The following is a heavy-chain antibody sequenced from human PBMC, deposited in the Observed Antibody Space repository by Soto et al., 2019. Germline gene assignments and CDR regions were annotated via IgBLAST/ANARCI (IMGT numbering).Heavy chain of an antibody. CDR1: GFIFGNYG. J-gene: IGHJ4*02. CDR3: AKDGGPVYCNSPGCSAKHFDY. Sequence: SLRLSCAASGFIFGNYGIHWVRQAPGKGLEWVAHISYDGSNTHYTESVKGRFTVSRDNSKNTLDLQMNSLRAEDTAVYYCAKDGGPVYCNSPGCSAKHFDYWGQGTLVTVSS. CDR2: ISYDGSNT. D-gene: IGHD2-2*01. V-gene: IGHV3-30*18.